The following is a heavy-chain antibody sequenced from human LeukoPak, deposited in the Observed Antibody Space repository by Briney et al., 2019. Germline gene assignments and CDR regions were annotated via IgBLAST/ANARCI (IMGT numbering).Heavy chain of an antibody. J-gene: IGHJ4*02. D-gene: IGHD3-10*01. V-gene: IGHV3-30*02. Sequence: GGSLRLSCAASGFTFRSYGMHWVRQAPGKGLEWVAFIRYDGNSNYYADSVKGRFTISRDNSKNTLYVQMNSLKIDDTAVYYCAKTYYYGSGTYYPLDYWGQGTLVTVSS. CDR1: GFTFRSYG. CDR3: AKTYYYGSGTYYPLDY. CDR2: IRYDGNSN.